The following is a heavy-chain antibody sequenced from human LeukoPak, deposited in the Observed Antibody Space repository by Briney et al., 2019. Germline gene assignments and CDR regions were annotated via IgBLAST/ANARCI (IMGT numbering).Heavy chain of an antibody. CDR1: GFTFSRSW. Sequence: GGSLRLSCEPSGFTFSRSWMSWVRQTPGKGLQWVANIKEDGSEKYYVDSVKGRFTISRDNAKNSLYLQMNSLRAEDTAVYYCATDVGADWGQGTLVTVSS. J-gene: IGHJ4*02. CDR3: ATDVGAD. CDR2: IKEDGSEK. V-gene: IGHV3-7*01.